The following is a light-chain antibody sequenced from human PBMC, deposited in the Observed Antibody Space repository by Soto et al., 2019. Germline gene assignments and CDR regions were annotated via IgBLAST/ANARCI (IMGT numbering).Light chain of an antibody. V-gene: IGLV2-23*01. CDR1: SSGVGSYNL. J-gene: IGLJ3*02. CDR2: EGS. CDR3: CSYAGSSSWV. Sequence: QSALTQPASVSGSPGQSITISCTGTSSGVGSYNLVSWYQQYPGKAPKLMIYEGSKRPSGVSNRFSGSKSDNTASLTISGLQAEDEADYYCCSYAGSSSWVFGGGTKLTVL.